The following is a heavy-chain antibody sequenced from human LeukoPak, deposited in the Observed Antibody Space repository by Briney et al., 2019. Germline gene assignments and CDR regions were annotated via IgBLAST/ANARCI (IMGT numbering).Heavy chain of an antibody. CDR1: GFNFSSYA. CDR3: AKDWRRTVTAFDY. D-gene: IGHD2-21*02. Sequence: PGGSLRLSCAASGFNFSSYAMSWARQAPGKGLEWVSAISGSGGSTYYADSVKGRFTISRDNSKNTLYLQMNSLRAEDTAVYYCAKDWRRTVTAFDYWGQGTLVTVSS. J-gene: IGHJ4*02. CDR2: ISGSGGST. V-gene: IGHV3-23*01.